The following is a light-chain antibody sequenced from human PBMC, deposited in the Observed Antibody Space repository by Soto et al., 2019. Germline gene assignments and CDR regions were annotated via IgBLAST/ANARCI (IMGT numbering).Light chain of an antibody. CDR1: SSDVGGFNY. CDR3: ASYTTSSTYV. Sequence: QSVLTQPASVSGSPGQSIAISCTGTSSDVGGFNYVSWYQQHPGKAPKLLIYDVTSRPSGVSDRFSGSKSANTASLTISGLQAEDEADYYCASYTTSSTYVFGNGTKVTVL. J-gene: IGLJ1*01. V-gene: IGLV2-14*03. CDR2: DVT.